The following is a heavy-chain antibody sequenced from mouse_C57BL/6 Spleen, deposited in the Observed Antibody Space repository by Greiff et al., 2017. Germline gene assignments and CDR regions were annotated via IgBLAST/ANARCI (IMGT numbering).Heavy chain of an antibody. CDR1: GFTFSSYA. CDR2: ISDGGSYT. Sequence: EVQVVESGGGLVKPGGSLKLSCAASGFTFSSYAMSWVRQTPEKRLEWVATISDGGSYTYYPDNVKGRFTISRDNAKNNLYLQMSHLKSEDTAMYYCAREDGSSYYFDYWGQGTTLTVSS. D-gene: IGHD1-1*01. J-gene: IGHJ2*01. CDR3: AREDGSSYYFDY. V-gene: IGHV5-4*01.